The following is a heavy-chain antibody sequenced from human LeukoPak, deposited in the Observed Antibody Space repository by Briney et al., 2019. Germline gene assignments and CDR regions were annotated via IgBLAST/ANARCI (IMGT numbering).Heavy chain of an antibody. Sequence: SETLSLTCTVSGGSISSYYWSWIRQPPGKGLEWIGYIYYSGSTNYNPSLKSRVTISVGTSKNQFSLKLSSVTAADTAVYYCARSEMATIPFFDYWGQGTLVTVSS. CDR3: ARSEMATIPFFDY. CDR2: IYYSGST. CDR1: GGSISSYY. V-gene: IGHV4-59*01. J-gene: IGHJ4*02. D-gene: IGHD5-24*01.